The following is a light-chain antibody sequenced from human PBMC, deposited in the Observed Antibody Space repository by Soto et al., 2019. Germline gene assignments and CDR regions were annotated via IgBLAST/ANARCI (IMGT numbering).Light chain of an antibody. V-gene: IGKV1-5*01. CDR2: HAS. CDR1: QSISNW. CDR3: QQYNTYS. J-gene: IGKJ1*01. Sequence: DIQMTQSPSTLSASVGDRVTITCRASQSISNWFAWYQQKPGTAPKLLIYHASTLESGVPSRFSGSGSGTEFSLTISSLQPDDFATYYCQQYNTYSFGQGTKVDI.